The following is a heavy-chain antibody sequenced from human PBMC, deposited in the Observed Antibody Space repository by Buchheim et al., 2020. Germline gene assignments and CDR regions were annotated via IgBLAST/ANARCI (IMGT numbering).Heavy chain of an antibody. D-gene: IGHD7-27*01. CDR3: ARGGNWGNFFDV. Sequence: EVQLEESGGDLVQPGGSLRLSCTAPTYTFKTFKMNWVRQAPGKGLELLSYIDTSGRCIVEADSVRGRLHISRDNANTTFYIQMNSLRAEDTAVYYCARGGNWGNFFDVWGQGTL. J-gene: IGHJ4*02. CDR1: TYTFKTFK. CDR2: IDTSGRCI. V-gene: IGHV3-48*01.